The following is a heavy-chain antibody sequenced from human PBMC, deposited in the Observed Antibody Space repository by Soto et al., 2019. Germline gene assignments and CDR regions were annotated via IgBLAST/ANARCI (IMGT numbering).Heavy chain of an antibody. V-gene: IGHV4-59*01. D-gene: IGHD2-2*01. CDR1: GGSISRYY. CDR2: MYNTGST. CDR3: ARGKDIVLVPAAWGFDP. Sequence: SETLSLTCTVSGGSISRYYWSWIRQPPGKGLEWIGYMYNTGSTVYNPSFKSRVTISVDTSKNQFSLKLNSVTAADTAVYYCARGKDIVLVPAAWGFDPWGQGTLVTVSS. J-gene: IGHJ5*02.